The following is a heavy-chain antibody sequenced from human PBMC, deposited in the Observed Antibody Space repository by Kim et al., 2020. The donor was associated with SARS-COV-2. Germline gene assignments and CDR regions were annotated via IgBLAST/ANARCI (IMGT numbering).Heavy chain of an antibody. J-gene: IGHJ4*02. CDR2: ISYDGSKN. CDR1: GFTFSGYG. Sequence: GGSLRLSCAASGFTFSGYGMHWVRQAPGEGLEWVAVISYDGSKNYYADSVKGRFTISRDNSKNTLYLRMNSLRPEDTAVYYCAKEREGGATYFGYWGQGMLVTVSS. V-gene: IGHV3-30*18. CDR3: AKEREGGATYFGY. D-gene: IGHD1-26*01.